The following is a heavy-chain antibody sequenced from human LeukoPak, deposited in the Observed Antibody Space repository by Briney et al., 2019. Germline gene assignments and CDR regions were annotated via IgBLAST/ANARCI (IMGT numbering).Heavy chain of an antibody. D-gene: IGHD2-15*01. CDR1: GYTFTAYY. Sequence: ASVKVSCKASGYTFTAYYMHWVRQAPGQGLEWMGWINPDSGGTSSPQKFQGRVTMTRDTSISTAYMELRRLTSDDTAVYYCARDRCSGGSCYYFDYWGQGTLVTVSS. J-gene: IGHJ4*02. CDR2: INPDSGGT. V-gene: IGHV1-2*02. CDR3: ARDRCSGGSCYYFDY.